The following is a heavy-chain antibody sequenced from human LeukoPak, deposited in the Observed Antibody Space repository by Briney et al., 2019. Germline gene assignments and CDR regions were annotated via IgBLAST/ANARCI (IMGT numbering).Heavy chain of an antibody. CDR1: GGTFSSYA. Sequence: ASVKVSCKASGGTFSSYAISWVRQAPGQGLEWMGGIIPIFGTANYAQEFQGRVTITADKSTSTAYMELSSLRSEDTAVYYCARDVSKAGYSSGWYYDYWGQGTLVTVSS. D-gene: IGHD6-19*01. CDR2: IIPIFGTA. CDR3: ARDVSKAGYSSGWYYDY. V-gene: IGHV1-69*06. J-gene: IGHJ4*02.